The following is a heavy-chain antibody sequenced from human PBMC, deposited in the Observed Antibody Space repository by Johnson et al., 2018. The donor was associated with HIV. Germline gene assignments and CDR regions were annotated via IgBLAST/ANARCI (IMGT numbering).Heavy chain of an antibody. D-gene: IGHD2-15*01. CDR3: AREMVAAKDAFDI. CDR2: ISYDGSNK. Sequence: QVQLVESGGGLVQPGGSLRLYCAASGFTFSSYWMSWVRQAPGKGLEWVAVISYDGSNKYYADSVKGRFTISRDNFKNTLYLQMDSLRAEDTAVYFCAREMVAAKDAFDIWGQGTMVTVSS. CDR1: GFTFSSYW. J-gene: IGHJ3*02. V-gene: IGHV3-30-3*01.